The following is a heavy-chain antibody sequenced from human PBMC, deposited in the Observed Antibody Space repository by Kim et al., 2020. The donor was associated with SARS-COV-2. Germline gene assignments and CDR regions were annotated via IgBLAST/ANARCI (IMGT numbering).Heavy chain of an antibody. CDR3: ATDRPGEDTAMAMLQFDY. Sequence: ASVKVSCKVSGYTLTELSMHWVRQAPGKGLEWMGGFDPEDGETIYAQKFQGRVTMTEDTSTDTAYMELSSLSSEDTAVYYCATDRPGEDTAMAMLQFDYWGQGTLVTVSS. J-gene: IGHJ4*02. CDR2: FDPEDGET. V-gene: IGHV1-24*01. CDR1: GYTLTELS. D-gene: IGHD5-18*01.